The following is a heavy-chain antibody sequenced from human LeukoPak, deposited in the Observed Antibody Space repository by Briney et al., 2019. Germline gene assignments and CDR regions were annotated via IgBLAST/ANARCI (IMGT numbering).Heavy chain of an antibody. CDR1: GFTFSSYS. CDR3: ARGGFEKQWLPPHY. CDR2: ISSSSSYI. D-gene: IGHD6-19*01. V-gene: IGHV3-21*01. Sequence: GGSLRLSCAASGFTFSSYSMIWVRQAPGKGLEWVSSISSSSSYIYYADSVKGRFTISRDNAKNSLYLQMNSLRAEDTAVYYCARGGFEKQWLPPHYWGQGTLVTVSS. J-gene: IGHJ4*02.